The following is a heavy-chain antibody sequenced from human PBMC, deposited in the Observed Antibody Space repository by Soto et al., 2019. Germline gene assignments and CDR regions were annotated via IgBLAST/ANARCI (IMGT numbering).Heavy chain of an antibody. CDR2: INAGNGNT. Sequence: QVQLVQSGAEVKKPGASVKVSCKASGYTFTSYAMHWVRQAPGQRLEWMGWINAGNGNTKYSQKFQGRVTITRDTSASTVYMELSSLRSEDTAVYYCAREGQQLGFDPWGQGTLVTVSS. CDR3: AREGQQLGFDP. V-gene: IGHV1-3*01. J-gene: IGHJ5*02. CDR1: GYTFTSYA. D-gene: IGHD6-13*01.